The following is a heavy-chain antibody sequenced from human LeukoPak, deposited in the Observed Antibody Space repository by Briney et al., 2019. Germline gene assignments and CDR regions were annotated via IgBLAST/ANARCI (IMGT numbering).Heavy chain of an antibody. CDR3: ARSPTKRVPEDY. CDR1: SGSIFRSNW. CDR2: IFHSGST. V-gene: IGHV4-4*02. Sequence: SETLSLTCAVSSGSIFRSNWWSWVRQPPGKGLEWIGQIFHSGSTSYSPSLKSRVTISVDKSKNQVSLRLTSVTAADTAVYYCARSPTKRVPEDYWGQGTLVTVSS. J-gene: IGHJ4*02.